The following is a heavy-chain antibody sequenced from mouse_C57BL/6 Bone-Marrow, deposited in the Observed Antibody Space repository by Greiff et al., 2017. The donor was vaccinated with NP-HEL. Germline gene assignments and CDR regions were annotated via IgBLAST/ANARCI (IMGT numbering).Heavy chain of an antibody. CDR2: ISGGGGNT. J-gene: IGHJ4*01. V-gene: IGHV5-9*01. CDR3: ARQYPYYYAMDY. D-gene: IGHD5-1-1*01. CDR1: GFTFSSYT. Sequence: EVLLVESGGGLVKPGGSLKLSCAASGFTFSSYTMSWVRQTPEKRLEWVATISGGGGNTYYPDSVKGRFTISRDNAKNTLYLQMSSLRSEDTALYYCARQYPYYYAMDYWGKGTSVTVAS.